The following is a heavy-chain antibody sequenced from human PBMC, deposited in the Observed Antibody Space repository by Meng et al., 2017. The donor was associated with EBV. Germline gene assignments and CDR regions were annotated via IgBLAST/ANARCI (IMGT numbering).Heavy chain of an antibody. D-gene: IGHD5-12*01. CDR2: ITPVFGIA. Sequence: VELVREGAEVKKHWSPVEVACKGFGDNFNNFGYSWVGQGPGQGLEWLVDITPVFGIANYAESFQGRVTISADTSTRTAYMDLSSLRSDDTDVYYCVRDLWLRIGECVWGQGTLVTVSS. CDR1: GDNFNNFG. J-gene: IGHJ4*02. CDR3: VRDLWLRIGECV. V-gene: IGHV1-69*17.